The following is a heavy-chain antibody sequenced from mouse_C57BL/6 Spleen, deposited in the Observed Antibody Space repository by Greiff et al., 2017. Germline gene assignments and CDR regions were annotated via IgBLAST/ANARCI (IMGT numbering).Heavy chain of an antibody. D-gene: IGHD2-5*01. CDR2: IHPNSGST. Sequence: VKLQQPGAELVKPGASVKLSCKASGYTFTSYWMHWVKQRPGQGLEWIGMIHPNSGSTNYNEKFKSKATLTVDKSSSTAYMQLSSLTSEDSAVYYCARRSNYVAMDYWGQGTSVTVSS. V-gene: IGHV1-64*01. CDR1: GYTFTSYW. J-gene: IGHJ4*01. CDR3: ARRSNYVAMDY.